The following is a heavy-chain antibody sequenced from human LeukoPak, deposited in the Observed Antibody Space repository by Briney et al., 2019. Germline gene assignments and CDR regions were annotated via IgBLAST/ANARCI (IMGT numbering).Heavy chain of an antibody. CDR3: TRRYYHDSSGNYYGDY. J-gene: IGHJ4*02. CDR2: MEHDGTIK. CDR1: GFTFRGYG. D-gene: IGHD3-22*01. V-gene: IGHV3-33*01. Sequence: PGGSLRLSCATSGFTFRGYGLHWARQTPGKGLQWLAFMEHDGTIKYFSDSVEGRFTISRDNSQNTLFLQMNSLKTEDTAVYYCTRRYYHDSSGNYYGDYWGQGTRVTVSS.